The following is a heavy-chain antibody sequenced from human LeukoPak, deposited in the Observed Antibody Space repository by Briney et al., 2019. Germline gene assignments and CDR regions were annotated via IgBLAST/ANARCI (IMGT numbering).Heavy chain of an antibody. J-gene: IGHJ4*02. V-gene: IGHV3-74*01. D-gene: IGHD6-19*01. Sequence: PGGSLRLSCIASGFTFGDYAMNWFRQAPGRGLVWVSRINPDGSSTSYADSVKGRFTISRDNARNTLYLQMNSLRAEDTAVYYCARVSTSGWHEDFDFWGQGTLVTVSS. CDR2: INPDGSST. CDR3: ARVSTSGWHEDFDF. CDR1: GFTFGDYA.